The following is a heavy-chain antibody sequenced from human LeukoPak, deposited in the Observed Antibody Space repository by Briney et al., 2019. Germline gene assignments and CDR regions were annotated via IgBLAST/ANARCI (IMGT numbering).Heavy chain of an antibody. Sequence: WETLTLTCTVSGGSISSYYWSWIRQPPGKGLEWIGYICYIGSTNYNPSLKSRVTISVDTSKNQFSLKLSSVTAADTAVYYCAREIQGWVAFAIAPAGKAGYYYYYMDIWGKGTTVTVSS. V-gene: IGHV4-59*01. CDR2: ICYIGST. D-gene: IGHD6-13*01. J-gene: IGHJ6*03. CDR1: GGSISSYY. CDR3: AREIQGWVAFAIAPAGKAGYYYYYMDI.